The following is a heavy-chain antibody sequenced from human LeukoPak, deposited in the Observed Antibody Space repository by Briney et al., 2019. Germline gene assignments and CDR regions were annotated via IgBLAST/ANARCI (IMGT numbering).Heavy chain of an antibody. J-gene: IGHJ6*03. CDR3: ARVNRGTGYYYYYMDV. V-gene: IGHV1-18*01. CDR1: GYTFTSYG. CDR2: ISAYNGNT. D-gene: IGHD7-27*01. Sequence: ASVKVSCKASGYTFTSYGISWVRQAPGQGLEWMGWISAYNGNTNYAQKLQGRVTMTTDTSTSTAYMELRSLRSDDTAVYYCARVNRGTGYYYYYMDVWGKGTTVTISS.